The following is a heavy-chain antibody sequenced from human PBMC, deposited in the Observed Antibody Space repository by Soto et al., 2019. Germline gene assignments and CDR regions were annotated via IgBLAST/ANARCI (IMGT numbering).Heavy chain of an antibody. Sequence: QVQLVQSGAEVKKPGSSVKVSCKASGGTFSSYAIRWVRQAPGQGLEWMGGIIPIFGTANYAQKFQGRVTITADESTSTAYMELSSLRSQDTAVYYCARGGPYSSGWYISWFDPWGQGTLVTVSS. D-gene: IGHD6-19*01. V-gene: IGHV1-69*12. J-gene: IGHJ5*02. CDR3: ARGGPYSSGWYISWFDP. CDR1: GGTFSSYA. CDR2: IIPIFGTA.